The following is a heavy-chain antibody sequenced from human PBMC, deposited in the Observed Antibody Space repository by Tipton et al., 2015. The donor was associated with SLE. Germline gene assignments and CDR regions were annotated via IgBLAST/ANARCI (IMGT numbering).Heavy chain of an antibody. J-gene: IGHJ4*02. CDR3: AKDRYTSTWYDFDH. Sequence: SLRLSCSVSGGFISGYYWAWVRQAPGKGLEWVSAISGSGGSTSYADSVKGRFTISRDNSENTMYLQMNSLRAEDTAVYYCAKDRYTSTWYDFDHWGQGTLVIVSS. D-gene: IGHD6-13*01. V-gene: IGHV3-23*01. CDR1: GGFISGYY. CDR2: ISGSGGST.